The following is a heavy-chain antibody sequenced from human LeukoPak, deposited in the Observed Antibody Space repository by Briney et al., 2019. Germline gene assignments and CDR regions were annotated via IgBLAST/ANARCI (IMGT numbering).Heavy chain of an antibody. D-gene: IGHD3-22*01. CDR2: IYYSGST. CDR3: ARRYTYYYDSSGVNDY. CDR1: GGSISTSSYY. V-gene: IGHV4-39*01. Sequence: SETLSLTCIVSGGSISTSSYYWGWIRQPPGKGLEWIGSIYYSGSTYYNPSLKSRVTISVDTSKNQFSLKLNSVTAADTAVYYCARRYTYYYDSSGVNDYWGQGTLVTVSS. J-gene: IGHJ4*02.